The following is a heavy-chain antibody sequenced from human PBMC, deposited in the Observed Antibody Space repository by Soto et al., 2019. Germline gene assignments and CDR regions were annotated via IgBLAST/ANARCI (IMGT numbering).Heavy chain of an antibody. V-gene: IGHV3-23*01. J-gene: IGHJ3*02. D-gene: IGHD3-10*01. CDR2: ISGNGGST. CDR1: GFTFSSYV. Sequence: EVQLLESGGGLVQPGGYLRLSCAVSGFTFSSYVMNWVRQAPGKGLEWVSAISGNGGSTYYADSVKGRFTISRDNSKNTLHLQMNSLRAEDTAVYYCAKGIRGGVGFTDAFDIWGQGTVVTVCS. CDR3: AKGIRGGVGFTDAFDI.